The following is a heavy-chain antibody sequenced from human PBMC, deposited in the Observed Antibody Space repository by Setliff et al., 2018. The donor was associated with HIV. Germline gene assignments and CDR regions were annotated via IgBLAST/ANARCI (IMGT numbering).Heavy chain of an antibody. V-gene: IGHV4-39*07. CDR3: ARGLLTHYFATDNWFDP. CDR2: IHYDGGT. D-gene: IGHD3-9*01. CDR1: GGSFSSKSVY. J-gene: IGHJ5*02. Sequence: ETLSLTCTVSGGSFSSKSVYWAWIRQPPGQGLEWIGSIHYDGGTKENPSLKSRVTLSIDTSKNQFSLKMRFVTAADMAVYYCARGLLTHYFATDNWFDPWGQGTLVTVSS.